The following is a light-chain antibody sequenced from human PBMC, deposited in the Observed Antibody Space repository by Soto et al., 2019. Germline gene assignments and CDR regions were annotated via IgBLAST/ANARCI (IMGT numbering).Light chain of an antibody. V-gene: IGKV3-15*01. CDR1: QSVGSN. Sequence: EIVMTQSPDTLSVSPGERATLSCRASQSVGSNLAWYQQKPGQAPRLLMYGASTRATDIPARFSGSGSGTEFTLTIGSLQSEDFAVYYCQHYNDWPLTFGGGTKVEIK. J-gene: IGKJ4*01. CDR3: QHYNDWPLT. CDR2: GAS.